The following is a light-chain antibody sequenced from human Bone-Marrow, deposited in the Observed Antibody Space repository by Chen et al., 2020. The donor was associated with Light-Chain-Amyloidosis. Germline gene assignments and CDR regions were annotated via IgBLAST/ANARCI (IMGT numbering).Light chain of an antibody. J-gene: IGKJ2*01. CDR3: QQYADLPYT. CDR2: DAS. V-gene: IGKV1-33*01. CDR1: QDITNY. Sequence: DIQMTQSPSSPPASVGDRVTITCQASQDITNYLNWYQQKPGEVPKLLIYDASTLETGVPSRFIGGRSGTHFTFTITSLQREDIATYYCQQYADLPYTFGQGTNLEIK.